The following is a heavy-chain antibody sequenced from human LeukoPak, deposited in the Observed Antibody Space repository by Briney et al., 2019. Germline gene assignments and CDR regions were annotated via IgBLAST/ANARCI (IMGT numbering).Heavy chain of an antibody. CDR1: GFTFSSYS. D-gene: IGHD5-18*01. CDR2: ISSSSSYI. V-gene: IGHV3-21*01. CDR3: ARGEDTAMVTGGYNWFDP. Sequence: GGSLRLSCAASGFTFSSYSMNWVRQAPGKGLEWVSSISSSSSYIYYADSVKGRFTISRDNAKNSLYLQMNSLRAEDTAVYYCARGEDTAMVTGGYNWFDPWGQGTLVTVSS. J-gene: IGHJ5*02.